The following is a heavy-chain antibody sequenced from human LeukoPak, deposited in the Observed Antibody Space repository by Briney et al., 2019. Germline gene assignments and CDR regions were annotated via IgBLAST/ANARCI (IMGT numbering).Heavy chain of an antibody. J-gene: IGHJ4*02. D-gene: IGHD6-19*01. V-gene: IGHV4-4*07. Sequence: PSETLSLTCTVSGGSISGYYWSWVRQPAGKALESIGRIYSSGSTNYNPSLKRRVTMSVDTSKNQFSLKLSSVTAADTAVCYCAREHPVAIAADYWGQGILVTVSS. CDR2: IYSSGST. CDR1: GGSISGYY. CDR3: AREHPVAIAADY.